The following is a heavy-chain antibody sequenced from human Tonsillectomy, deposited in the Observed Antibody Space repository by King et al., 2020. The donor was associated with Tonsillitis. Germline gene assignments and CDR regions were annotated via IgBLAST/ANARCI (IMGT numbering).Heavy chain of an antibody. J-gene: IGHJ6*03. D-gene: IGHD3-22*01. CDR3: ADRRGYMDV. CDR2: INHRGST. CDR1: GGSFIGYY. V-gene: IGHV4-34*01. Sequence: HVQLQQWGAGLLKPSETLSLTCAVYGGSFIGYYWSWIRQPPGKGLEWVGEINHRGSTNYNPSLKSRVTISVDTSKNPFSLKLSSVTAADTAVYYCADRRGYMDVWGKGTTVTVSS.